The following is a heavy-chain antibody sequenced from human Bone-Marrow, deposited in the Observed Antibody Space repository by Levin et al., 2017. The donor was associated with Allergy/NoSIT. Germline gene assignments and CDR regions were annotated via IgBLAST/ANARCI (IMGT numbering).Heavy chain of an antibody. Sequence: LSLTCAASGFTFKYSSMHWVRQAPGKGLEWVATIFYDGTKEYYADSVKGRFSISRDNSNNTLYLQMNDLRPEDMAVYYCARAGGSSGYYHCDFWGQGTLVTVSS. CDR1: GFTFKYSS. V-gene: IGHV3-30*03. J-gene: IGHJ4*02. D-gene: IGHD3-22*01. CDR2: IFYDGTKE. CDR3: ARAGGSSGYYHCDF.